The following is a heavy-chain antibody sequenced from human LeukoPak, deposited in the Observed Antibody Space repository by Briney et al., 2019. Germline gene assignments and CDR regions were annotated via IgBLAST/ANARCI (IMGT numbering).Heavy chain of an antibody. CDR2: ISSSDSTI. CDR3: ARDGPYSGYYFDY. J-gene: IGHJ4*02. D-gene: IGHD6-19*01. CDR1: GFTFSDYY. Sequence: GGSLGLSCAASGFTFSDYYMSWIRQAPGKGLEWVSYISSSDSTIYYADSVKGRFTISRDNAKNSLYLQMNSLRAEDTAVYYCARDGPYSGYYFDYWGQGTLVTVSS. V-gene: IGHV3-11*04.